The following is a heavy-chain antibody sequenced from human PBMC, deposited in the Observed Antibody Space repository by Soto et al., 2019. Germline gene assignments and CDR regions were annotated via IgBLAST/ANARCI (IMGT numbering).Heavy chain of an antibody. CDR1: GGSISSYY. D-gene: IGHD2-8*01. V-gene: IGHV4-59*01. CDR3: ARGGSRVYAHPPDPYYYYYGMDV. J-gene: IGHJ6*02. CDR2: IYYSGST. Sequence: SETLSLTCTVSGGSISSYYWSWIRQPPGKGLEWIGYIYYSGSTNYNPSLKSRVTISVDTSKNQFSLKLGSVTAADTAVYYCARGGSRVYAHPPDPYYYYYGMDVWGQGTTVTVSS.